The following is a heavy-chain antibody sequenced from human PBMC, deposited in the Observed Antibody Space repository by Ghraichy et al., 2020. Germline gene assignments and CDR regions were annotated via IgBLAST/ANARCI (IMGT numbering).Heavy chain of an antibody. Sequence: GGSLRLSCAASGFSFSSYSMSWVRQAPGKGLEWVSYISSSRSTIHYADSVKGRFTISRDNAKNSLFLQMNSLRDEDTAVYYCARSNSAYFDYWGQGTLVTVSS. CDR1: GFSFSSYS. CDR2: ISSSRSTI. J-gene: IGHJ4*02. V-gene: IGHV3-48*02. CDR3: ARSNSAYFDY. D-gene: IGHD4-23*01.